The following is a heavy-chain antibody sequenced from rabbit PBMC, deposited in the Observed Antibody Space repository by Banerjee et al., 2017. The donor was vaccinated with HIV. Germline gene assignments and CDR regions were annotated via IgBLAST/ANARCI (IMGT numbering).Heavy chain of an antibody. D-gene: IGHD4-1*01. CDR1: GFSFSDKYV. J-gene: IGHJ4*01. Sequence: QEQLEESGGDLVKPEGSLTLTCTASGFSFSDKYVMCWVRQAPGKGLEWIGCINGGSSANTYYANWAKGRFTISKTSSTTVTLQMTSLTAADTATYFCARDLAGAIGWNFNLWGPGTLVTVS. CDR2: INGGSSANT. CDR3: ARDLAGAIGWNFNL. V-gene: IGHV1S45*01.